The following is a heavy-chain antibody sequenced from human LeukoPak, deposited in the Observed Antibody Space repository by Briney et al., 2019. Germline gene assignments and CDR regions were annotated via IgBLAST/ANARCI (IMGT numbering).Heavy chain of an antibody. J-gene: IGHJ5*02. V-gene: IGHV1-69*04. D-gene: IGHD1-26*01. CDR3: ASSISGSHGDWFDP. Sequence: VASVKVSCKASGGTFSSYAISWVRQAPGQGLEWMGRIIPILGIANYAQKFQGRVTITVDKSTSTAYMELSSLRSEDTAVYYCASSISGSHGDWFDPWGQGTLVTVSS. CDR2: IIPILGIA. CDR1: GGTFSSYA.